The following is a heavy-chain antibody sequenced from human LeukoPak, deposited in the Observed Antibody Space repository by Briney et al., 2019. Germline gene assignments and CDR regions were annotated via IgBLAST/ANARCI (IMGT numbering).Heavy chain of an antibody. Sequence: PGGSLRLSCAASGFTFSSYGMHWVRQAPGKGLEWVAVVSYDGSNKYYADSVKGRFTISRDNSKNTLYLQMNSLRAEDTAVYYCARDARKGQLLAAFDIWGQGKMVTVSS. V-gene: IGHV3-30*03. D-gene: IGHD6-6*01. CDR2: VSYDGSNK. CDR1: GFTFSSYG. J-gene: IGHJ3*02. CDR3: ARDARKGQLLAAFDI.